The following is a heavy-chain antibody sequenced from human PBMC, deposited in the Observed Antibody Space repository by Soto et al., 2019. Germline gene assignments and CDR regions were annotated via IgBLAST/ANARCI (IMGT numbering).Heavy chain of an antibody. Sequence: SETLSLTCTVSGGSISSSSYYWGWIRQPPGKGLEWIGSIYYSGSTYYNPSLKSRVTISVDTSKNQFSLKLSSVTAADTAVYYCARRGSAVWSGYYTGYSGFDPWGQGTLVTVAS. CDR2: IYYSGST. CDR3: ARRGSAVWSGYYTGYSGFDP. CDR1: GGSISSSSYY. V-gene: IGHV4-39*01. J-gene: IGHJ5*02. D-gene: IGHD3-3*01.